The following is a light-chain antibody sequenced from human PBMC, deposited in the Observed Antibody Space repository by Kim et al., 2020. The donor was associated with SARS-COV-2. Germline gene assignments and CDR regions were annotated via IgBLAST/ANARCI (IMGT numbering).Light chain of an antibody. CDR3: QQSFSTPYT. CDR1: QSISSY. V-gene: IGKV1-39*01. Sequence: ASVGDRVTITCRASQSISSYLNWYQQKPGKAPKLLIYAASSLQSGVPSRFSGSGSGTDFTLTISSLQPEDFATYYCQQSFSTPYTFGQGTKVDIK. J-gene: IGKJ2*01. CDR2: AAS.